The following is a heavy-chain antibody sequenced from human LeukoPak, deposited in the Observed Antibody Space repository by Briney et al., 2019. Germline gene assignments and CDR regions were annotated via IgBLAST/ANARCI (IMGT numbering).Heavy chain of an antibody. J-gene: IGHJ4*02. CDR2: ISSSSSYI. CDR3: ARAHDIYYYDSSGFDY. Sequence: SGGSLRLSCAASGFTFSSYSMNWVRQAPGKGLEWVSSISSSSSYIYYADLVKGRFTISRDNAKNSLYLQMNSLRAEDTAVYYCARAHDIYYYDSSGFDYWGQGTLVTVSS. CDR1: GFTFSSYS. V-gene: IGHV3-21*01. D-gene: IGHD3-22*01.